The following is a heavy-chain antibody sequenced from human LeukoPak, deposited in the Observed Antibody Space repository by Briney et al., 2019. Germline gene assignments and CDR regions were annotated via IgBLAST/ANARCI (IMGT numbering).Heavy chain of an antibody. CDR2: ISYDGSNK. D-gene: IGHD6-6*01. CDR1: GFTFSSYA. Sequence: GGSLRHSCAASGFTFSSYAMHWVRQAPGKGLEWVAVISYDGSNKYYADSVKGRFTISRDNSKNTLYLQMNSLRAEDTAVYYCARGHSSSSPYYYYYYGMDVWGQGTTVTVSS. CDR3: ARGHSSSSPYYYYYYGMDV. V-gene: IGHV3-30-3*01. J-gene: IGHJ6*02.